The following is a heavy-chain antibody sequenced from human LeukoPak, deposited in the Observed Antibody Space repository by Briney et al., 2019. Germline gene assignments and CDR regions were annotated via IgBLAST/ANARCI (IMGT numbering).Heavy chain of an antibody. D-gene: IGHD3-3*01. Sequence: SETLSLTCTVSGGSISSYYWSWIRQPPGKGLEYIGYIYYSGSTNYNPSLKSRVTISVDTSKNQFSLKLSSVTAADTAVYYCAREVREYYDFWSGSNYYYYMDVWGKGTTVTVSS. CDR1: GGSISSYY. V-gene: IGHV4-59*01. CDR2: IYYSGST. CDR3: AREVREYYDFWSGSNYYYYMDV. J-gene: IGHJ6*03.